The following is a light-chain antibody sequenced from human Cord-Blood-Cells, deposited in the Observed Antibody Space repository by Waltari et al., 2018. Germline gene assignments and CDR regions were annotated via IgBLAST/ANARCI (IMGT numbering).Light chain of an antibody. V-gene: IGKV1-9*01. Sequence: IQLTLSSSYLPASIGDRFSITCRASQGISSYLAWYQQKPGKAPKLLIYAASTLQSGVPSRFSGRGSGTDFTLTISSLQHEDCATDYCHQLNSYPRAFGPGTKVDIK. CDR1: QGISSY. CDR3: HQLNSYPRA. CDR2: AAS. J-gene: IGKJ3*01.